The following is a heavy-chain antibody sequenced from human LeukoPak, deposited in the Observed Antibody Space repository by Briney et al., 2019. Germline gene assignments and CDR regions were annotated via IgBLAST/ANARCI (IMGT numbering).Heavy chain of an antibody. V-gene: IGHV3-23*01. CDR2: ISGSGGST. D-gene: IGHD2-2*01. CDR3: AKSEIVVVPAAMLANYYYYGMDV. CDR1: GFTFSSYA. Sequence: GGSLRLFCAASGFTFSSYAMSWVRQAPGKGLEWVSAISGSGGSTYYADSVKCRFTISRDNSKNTLYQQMNSLRAEDTAVYYCAKSEIVVVPAAMLANYYYYGMDVWGQGTTVTVSS. J-gene: IGHJ6*02.